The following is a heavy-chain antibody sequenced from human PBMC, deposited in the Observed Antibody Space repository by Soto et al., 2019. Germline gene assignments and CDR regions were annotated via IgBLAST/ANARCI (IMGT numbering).Heavy chain of an antibody. J-gene: IGHJ4*02. CDR1: GFTFSSYW. CDR2: IKQDGSEK. Sequence: GGSLRLSCAASGFTFSSYWTSWVRQAPGKGLEWVANIKQDGSEKYYVDSVKGRFTISRDNAKNSLYLQMNSLRAEDTAVYYCARSRIARSPGGPDYWGQGTLVTVSS. CDR3: ARSRIARSPGGPDY. V-gene: IGHV3-7*01. D-gene: IGHD2-21*01.